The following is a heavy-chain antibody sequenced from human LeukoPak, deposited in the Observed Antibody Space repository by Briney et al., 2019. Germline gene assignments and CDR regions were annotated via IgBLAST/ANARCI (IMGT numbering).Heavy chain of an antibody. CDR1: GFTFSSYS. D-gene: IGHD5-12*01. Sequence: PGGSLRLSCAASGFTFSSYSMNWVRQAPGKGLEWVSSISSSSSYIYYADSVKGRFTISRDNAKNSLYLQMNSLRAEDTAVYYCARVRSGYEPTAAYWGQGTLVTVSS. J-gene: IGHJ4*02. CDR2: ISSSSSYI. V-gene: IGHV3-21*01. CDR3: ARVRSGYEPTAAY.